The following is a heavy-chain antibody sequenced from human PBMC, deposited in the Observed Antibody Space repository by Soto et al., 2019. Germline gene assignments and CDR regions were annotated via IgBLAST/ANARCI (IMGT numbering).Heavy chain of an antibody. CDR3: AKDIGYDFWSGLDAFDI. V-gene: IGHV3-9*01. CDR2: ISWNSGSI. CDR1: GFTFDDYA. D-gene: IGHD3-3*01. Sequence: GGSLRLSCAASGFTFDDYAMHWVRQAPGKGLEWVSGISWNSGSIGYADSVKGRFTISRDNAKNSLYLQMNSLRAEDTALYYCAKDIGYDFWSGLDAFDIWGQGTMVTVSS. J-gene: IGHJ3*02.